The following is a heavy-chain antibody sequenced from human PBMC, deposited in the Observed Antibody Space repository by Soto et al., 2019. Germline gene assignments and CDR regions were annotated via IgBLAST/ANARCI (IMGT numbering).Heavy chain of an antibody. CDR2: IKGEADGATT. J-gene: IGHJ4*02. D-gene: IGHD3-10*01. V-gene: IGHV3-15*01. CDR1: GFTFSNVW. Sequence: EVQLVESGGGFVKPGGSLRLSCAASGFTFSNVWMSWVRQAPGKGLEWVGRIKGEADGATTDYAAPVKGRFTISRDDSKNTMYLQMSSIKTEDTAVYYCTTDPLPTMDRGAGYFDYWGQGTLVTVSS. CDR3: TTDPLPTMDRGAGYFDY.